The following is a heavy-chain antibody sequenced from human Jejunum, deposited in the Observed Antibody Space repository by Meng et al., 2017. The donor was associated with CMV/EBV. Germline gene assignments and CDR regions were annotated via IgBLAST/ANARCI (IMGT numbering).Heavy chain of an antibody. CDR1: GYTFPNYA. Sequence: VSCNASGYTFPNYAIQWVRQAPGQRLECMGWMDAGNGNTKYSQKFQGRVTITRDTSATTAHLELSSLRSEDTAVYYCARVAGWHFDYWGQGTLVTVSS. CDR2: MDAGNGNT. D-gene: IGHD5-24*01. J-gene: IGHJ4*02. CDR3: ARVAGWHFDY. V-gene: IGHV1-3*01.